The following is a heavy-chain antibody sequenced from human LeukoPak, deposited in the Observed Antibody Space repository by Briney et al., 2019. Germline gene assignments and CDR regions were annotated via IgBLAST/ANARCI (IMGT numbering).Heavy chain of an antibody. V-gene: IGHV3-7*01. Sequence: GGSLRLSCAASGFTFSSYWMSWVRQAPGKGLEGVANIKQDGSEKYYVDSVKGRFTISRDNAKNSLYLQMNSLRAEDTAVYSCARDYYDSSGYCGYWGQGHLVPVSS. D-gene: IGHD3-22*01. J-gene: IGHJ4*02. CDR2: IKQDGSEK. CDR1: GFTFSSYW. CDR3: ARDYYDSSGYCGY.